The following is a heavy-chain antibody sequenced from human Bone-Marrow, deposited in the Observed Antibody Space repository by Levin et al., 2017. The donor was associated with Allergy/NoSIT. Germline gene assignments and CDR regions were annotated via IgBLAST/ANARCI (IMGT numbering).Heavy chain of an antibody. CDR2: ISWNGNTI. CDR1: GFTFDDYP. V-gene: IGHV3-9*01. Sequence: GVSLRLSCAASGFTFDDYPMHWVRQTPGKGLEWVAGISWNGNTIVYADSVKGRFTISRDNAKNALYVQMNSLRTEDTALYYCVKGGLYDFWSGYFYWGQGVLVTVSS. J-gene: IGHJ4*02. CDR3: VKGGLYDFWSGYFY. D-gene: IGHD3-3*01.